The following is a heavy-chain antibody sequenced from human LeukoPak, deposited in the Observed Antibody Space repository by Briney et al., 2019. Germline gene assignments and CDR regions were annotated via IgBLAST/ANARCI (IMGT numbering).Heavy chain of an antibody. CDR2: INTDGSST. CDR1: GFTFSSYW. J-gene: IGHJ5*02. CDR3: AILTGTTEVP. V-gene: IGHV3-74*01. Sequence: GGSLRLSCAASGFTFSSYWMHWVRQAPGKGLVWVSRINTDGSSTGFADSVKGRFTISRDNAKNSLYLQMTSLTAEDTAVYYCAILTGTTEVPWGQGTLVTVSS. D-gene: IGHD1-7*01.